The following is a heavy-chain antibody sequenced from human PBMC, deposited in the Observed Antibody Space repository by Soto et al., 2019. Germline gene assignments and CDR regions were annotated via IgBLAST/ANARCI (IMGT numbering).Heavy chain of an antibody. J-gene: IGHJ4*02. D-gene: IGHD7-27*01. V-gene: IGHV3-30*18. CDR3: AKDRTGDYLWDFDY. Sequence: TGGSLRLSCAASGFTFSSYGMHWVRQAPGKGLEWVAVISYDGSNKYYADSVKGRFTISRDNSKNTLYLQMNSLRAEDTAVYYCAKDRTGDYLWDFDYWGQGTLVTVSS. CDR2: ISYDGSNK. CDR1: GFTFSSYG.